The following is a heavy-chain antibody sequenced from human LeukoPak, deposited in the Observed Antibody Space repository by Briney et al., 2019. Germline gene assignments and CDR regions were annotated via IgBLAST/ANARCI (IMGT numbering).Heavy chain of an antibody. D-gene: IGHD4-17*01. CDR2: INWNGGST. CDR3: ARDADYGDPFDAFDI. J-gene: IGHJ3*02. V-gene: IGHV3-20*04. Sequence: PGGSLRLSCAASGFTFSSYWMHWVRQAPGKGLEWVSGINWNGGSTGYADSVKGRFTISRDNAKNSLYLQMNSLRAEDTALYYCARDADYGDPFDAFDIWGQGTMVTVSS. CDR1: GFTFSSYW.